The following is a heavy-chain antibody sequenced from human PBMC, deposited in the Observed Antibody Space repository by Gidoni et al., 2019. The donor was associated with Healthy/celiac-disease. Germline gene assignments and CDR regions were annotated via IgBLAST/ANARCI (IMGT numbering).Heavy chain of an antibody. CDR3: ARDPPVGATDY. V-gene: IGHV3-33*01. J-gene: IGHJ4*02. D-gene: IGHD1-26*01. CDR2: IWYDGSNN. Sequence: QVQLVEPGGGVVEPGRSRRLTCAATGVTCGSYGMHWVRRAPGKGLEWVAVIWYDGSNNYSADSVKGRFPISRDNSKNTLYLQMNSLRAEDTAVYYCARDPPVGATDYWGQGTLVTVSS. CDR1: GVTCGSYG.